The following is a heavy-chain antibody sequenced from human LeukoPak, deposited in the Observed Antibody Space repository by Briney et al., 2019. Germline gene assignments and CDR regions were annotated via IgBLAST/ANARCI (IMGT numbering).Heavy chain of an antibody. J-gene: IGHJ3*02. CDR2: IYYSGST. D-gene: IGHD5-12*01. CDR3: ARDLRGYSGYVGWLVGGVSFDI. CDR1: GGSISSSSYY. Sequence: PSETLSLTCTVSGGSISSSSYYWGWIRQPPGTGLEWIGSIYYSGSTYYNPSLKSRVTISVDTSKNQFSLKLSSVTAADTAVYYCARDLRGYSGYVGWLVGGVSFDIWGQGTMVTVSS. V-gene: IGHV4-39*07.